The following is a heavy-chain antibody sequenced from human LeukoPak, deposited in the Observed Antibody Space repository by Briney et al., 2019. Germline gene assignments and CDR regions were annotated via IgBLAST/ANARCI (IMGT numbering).Heavy chain of an antibody. CDR1: GGSFSGYY. V-gene: IGHV4-34*01. CDR3: ARNYGSGSHIQFDY. D-gene: IGHD3-10*01. Sequence: SETLSLTCAVYGGSFSGYYWSWIRQPPGKGLEWIGEINHSGSTNYNPSLKSRVTISVDTSKNQFSLKLSSVPAADTAVYYCARNYGSGSHIQFDYWGQGTLVTVSS. J-gene: IGHJ4*02. CDR2: INHSGST.